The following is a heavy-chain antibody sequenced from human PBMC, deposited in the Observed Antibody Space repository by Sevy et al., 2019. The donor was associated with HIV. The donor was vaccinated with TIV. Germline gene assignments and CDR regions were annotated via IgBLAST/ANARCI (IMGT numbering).Heavy chain of an antibody. CDR3: AKVGYCSSTSCYSIYYGMDV. V-gene: IGHV3-23*01. Sequence: GGSLRLSCAASGFTFSRNAMSWVRQAPGKGLEWASGITGSGGSTYYADSVKGRFTISRDNSKNTLYLQMNSLRVEDTAVYDCAKVGYCSSTSCYSIYYGMDVWGQGTTVTVSS. CDR2: ITGSGGST. D-gene: IGHD2-2*02. J-gene: IGHJ6*02. CDR1: GFTFSRNA.